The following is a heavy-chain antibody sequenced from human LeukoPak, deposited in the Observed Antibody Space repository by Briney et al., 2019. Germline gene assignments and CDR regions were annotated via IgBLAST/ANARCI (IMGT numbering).Heavy chain of an antibody. CDR1: GGSISSGGYY. Sequence: PSETLSLTCTVSGGSISSGGYYWSWIRQHPGKGLEWIGYIYYSGSTYYNPSLKSRVTISVDTSKNQFSLKLSSVTAADTAVYYCARGIASMIVVEEFIDYFDYWGQGTLVTVSS. D-gene: IGHD3-22*01. J-gene: IGHJ4*02. V-gene: IGHV4-31*03. CDR2: IYYSGST. CDR3: ARGIASMIVVEEFIDYFDY.